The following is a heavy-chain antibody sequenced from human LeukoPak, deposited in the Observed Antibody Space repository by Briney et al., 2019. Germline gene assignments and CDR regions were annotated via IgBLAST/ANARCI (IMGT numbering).Heavy chain of an antibody. CDR3: AKDAVARNGVYDAFDI. CDR2: VSGGGETT. V-gene: IGHV3-23*01. D-gene: IGHD2-8*01. CDR1: GFTFSEYA. J-gene: IGHJ3*02. Sequence: GGSLRLSCVASGFTFSEYAMNWVRQAPGKGLEWVAVVSGGGETTYYADSVKGHLTISRDNSNNTLYLQLNSLRAEDTAVFYCAKDAVARNGVYDAFDIWGQGTMVTVSS.